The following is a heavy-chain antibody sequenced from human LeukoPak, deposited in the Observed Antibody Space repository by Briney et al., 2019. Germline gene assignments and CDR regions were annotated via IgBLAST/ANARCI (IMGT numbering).Heavy chain of an antibody. CDR1: GYTFTGYY. CDR2: INPNSGGT. V-gene: IGHV1-2*02. CDR3: ARGTGKYYDSSGYYYFDY. J-gene: IGHJ4*02. Sequence: ASVKVSCKASGYTFTGYYMHWVRQAPGQGLEWMGWINPNSGGTNYAQKFQGRVTMTRDTSISTAYMELSRLRSDDTAVYYCARGTGKYYDSSGYYYFDYWGQGTLVTVSS. D-gene: IGHD3-22*01.